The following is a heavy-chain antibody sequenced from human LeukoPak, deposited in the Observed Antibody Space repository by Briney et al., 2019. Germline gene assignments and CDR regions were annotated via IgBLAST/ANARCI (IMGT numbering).Heavy chain of an antibody. CDR1: GFTFSSYG. V-gene: IGHV3-23*01. J-gene: IGHJ5*02. D-gene: IGHD3-22*01. CDR2: ISGSGGST. CDR3: AKSIVVVHTSAWFDP. Sequence: GGTLRLSCAASGFTFSSYGMSWVRQAPGKGLEWVSAISGSGGSTYYADSVKGRFTISRDNSKNTLYLQMNSLRAEDTAVYYCAKSIVVVHTSAWFDPWGQGTLVTVSS.